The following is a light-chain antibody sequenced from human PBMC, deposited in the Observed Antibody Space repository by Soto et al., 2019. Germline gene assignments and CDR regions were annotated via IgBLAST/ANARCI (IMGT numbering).Light chain of an antibody. CDR1: QSVSNN. V-gene: IGKV3-15*01. J-gene: IGKJ1*01. CDR2: GAS. CDR3: QQYQNWPRT. Sequence: IVMTQSPATLSVSPGERVTLSCRASQSVSNNLAWYQQKPGQAPRLLIHGASTRATGVPARFSGSGSGTEFTLTISSLQSEDFAVYYCQQYQNWPRTFGQGTKVDVK.